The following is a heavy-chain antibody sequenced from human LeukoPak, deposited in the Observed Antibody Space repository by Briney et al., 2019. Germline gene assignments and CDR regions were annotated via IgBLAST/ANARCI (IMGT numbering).Heavy chain of an antibody. CDR2: ISGGGGST. CDR3: AKDDHGMDV. J-gene: IGHJ6*02. Sequence: PGGSLRLSCAASGFTFGSYAMSWVRQAPGKGLEWVSSISGGGGSTYYADSVKGRFIISRDNSKNTLYLQMSSLRAEDTAEYYCAKDDHGMDVWGQGTTVTVSS. CDR1: GFTFGSYA. V-gene: IGHV3-23*01.